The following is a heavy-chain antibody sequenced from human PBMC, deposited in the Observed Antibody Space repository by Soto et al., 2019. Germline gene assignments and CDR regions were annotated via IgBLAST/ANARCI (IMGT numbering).Heavy chain of an antibody. Sequence: EVQLLESGGDLVQPGGSRRLSCAASEFTFSSYAMSWVRQAPGKGLEWVSGISGSGGTTYYADSVKGRFTISRDNSKNTLYLQMNSLRAEDTAIYYCAKDQPAAGTISRYFQYWGQGTLVTVSS. CDR3: AKDQPAAGTISRYFQY. CDR1: EFTFSSYA. D-gene: IGHD6-13*01. V-gene: IGHV3-23*01. CDR2: ISGSGGTT. J-gene: IGHJ1*01.